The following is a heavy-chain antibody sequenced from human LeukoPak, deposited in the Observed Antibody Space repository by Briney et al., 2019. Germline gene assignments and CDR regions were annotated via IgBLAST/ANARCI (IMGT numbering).Heavy chain of an antibody. CDR3: ARDGDESGRWEITFDC. J-gene: IGHJ4*02. V-gene: IGHV3-53*01. CDR2: INTDGTA. CDR1: GFSVSNNY. Sequence: GGSLRLSCAVSGFSVSNNYMSWVRQAPGKGLEWVSIINTDGTADYAESVKGRFTISRDNSKNTLFLQMNSLTAEDTAVYYGARDGDESGRWEITFDCGGQGTLVTVSS. D-gene: IGHD3-10*01.